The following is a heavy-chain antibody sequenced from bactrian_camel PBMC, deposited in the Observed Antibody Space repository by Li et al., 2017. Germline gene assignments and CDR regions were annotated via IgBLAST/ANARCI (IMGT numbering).Heavy chain of an antibody. CDR1: GADSSSSDF. Sequence: HVQLVDSGGGSVQAGGSLRLSCTTSGADSSSSDFMGWFRQAPGKEREGVAAIESDSRPRYAGSVKGRFTISRDNAENTVYLQMNSLKPEDTAMYFCAGGLYYGLGDYWARGPRSPSP. V-gene: IGHV3S53*01. J-gene: IGHJ4*01. CDR2: IESDSRP. D-gene: IGHD5*01.